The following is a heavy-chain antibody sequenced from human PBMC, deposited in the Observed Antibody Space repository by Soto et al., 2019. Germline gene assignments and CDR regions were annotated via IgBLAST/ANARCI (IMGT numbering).Heavy chain of an antibody. CDR3: ARAQYYYDSSGTHDAFDI. CDR2: IYTSGST. J-gene: IGHJ3*02. Sequence: SETLSLTCTVSGGSIRSYYWSWIRQPAGKGLEWIGRIYTSGSTNYNPSLKSRVTMSVDTSKNQFSLKLRSVTAADTAVYYCARAQYYYDSSGTHDAFDIWGLGTMVTVSS. CDR1: GGSIRSYY. V-gene: IGHV4-4*07. D-gene: IGHD3-22*01.